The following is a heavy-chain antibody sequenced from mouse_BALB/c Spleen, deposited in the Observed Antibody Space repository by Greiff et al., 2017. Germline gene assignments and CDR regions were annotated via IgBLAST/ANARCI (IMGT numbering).Heavy chain of an antibody. CDR2: IYPSDSYT. D-gene: IGHD1-1*01. Sequence: QVQLKQPGAELVRPGASVKLSCKASGYTFTSYWINWVKQRPGQGLEWIGNIYPSDSYTNYNQKFKDKATLTVDKSSSTAYMQLSSPTSEDSAVYYCTVVVGDAMDYWGQGTSVTVSS. CDR1: GYTFTSYW. CDR3: TVVVGDAMDY. J-gene: IGHJ4*01. V-gene: IGHV1-69*02.